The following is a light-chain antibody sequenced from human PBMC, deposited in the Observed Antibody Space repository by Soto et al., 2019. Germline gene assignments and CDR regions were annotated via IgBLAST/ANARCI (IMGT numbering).Light chain of an antibody. CDR2: DDS. CDR1: NIKSKS. Sequence: YELTQPPSVSVAPGQTARITWGGNNIKSKSVHWYQQRPGQAPVLVVHDDSDRPSGIPERFSGSNSENTATLIITRVEAVDEADYYCQVWDTGNDHVVFGGGTKLTVL. CDR3: QVWDTGNDHVV. J-gene: IGLJ2*01. V-gene: IGLV3-21*02.